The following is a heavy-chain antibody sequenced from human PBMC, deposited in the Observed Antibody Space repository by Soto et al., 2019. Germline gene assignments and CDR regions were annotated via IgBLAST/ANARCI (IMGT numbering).Heavy chain of an antibody. J-gene: IGHJ4*02. CDR3: ARGSLDTVDSSGFYDY. Sequence: SETLSLTCAVYGGSFSAYYWSWIRQPPGKGLEWIGEINHSGGTSYNPSLKSRVTISVDTSKSQFSLKLTSVTAADRAVYYCARGSLDTVDSSGFYDYWGQGTPVTVSS. CDR1: GGSFSAYY. CDR2: INHSGGT. D-gene: IGHD3-22*01. V-gene: IGHV4-34*01.